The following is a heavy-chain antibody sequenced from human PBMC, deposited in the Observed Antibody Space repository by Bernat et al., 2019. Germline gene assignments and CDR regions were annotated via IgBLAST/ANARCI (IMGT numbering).Heavy chain of an antibody. CDR1: GYTFTSYA. V-gene: IGHV1-3*01. CDR2: INAGNGNT. D-gene: IGHD2-15*01. Sequence: QVQLVQSGAEVKKPGASVKVSCKASGYTFTSYAMHWVRQAPGQRLEWMGWINAGNGNTKYSQKFQGRVTITRDTSASTAYMELSSLRSEDTAVYYCARDRGYCSGGSCYSLFDYWGQGTLVTVSS. J-gene: IGHJ4*02. CDR3: ARDRGYCSGGSCYSLFDY.